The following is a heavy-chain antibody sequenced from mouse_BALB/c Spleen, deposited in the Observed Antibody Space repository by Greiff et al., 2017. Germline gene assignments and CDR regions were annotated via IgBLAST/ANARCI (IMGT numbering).Heavy chain of an antibody. CDR1: GFTFSSFG. CDR3: ARSGYGDY. Sequence: EVQRVESGGGLVQPGGSRKLSCAASGFTFSSFGMHWVRQAPEKGLEWVAYISSGSSTIYYADTVKGRFTISRDNPKNTLFLQMTSLRSEDTAMYYCARSGYGDYWGQGTTLTVSS. V-gene: IGHV5-17*02. J-gene: IGHJ2*01. D-gene: IGHD2-10*02. CDR2: ISSGSSTI.